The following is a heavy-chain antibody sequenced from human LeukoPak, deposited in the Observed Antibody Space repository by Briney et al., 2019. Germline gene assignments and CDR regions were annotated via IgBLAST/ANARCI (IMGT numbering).Heavy chain of an antibody. V-gene: IGHV4-39*07. CDR3: ARVPLEWDHYYDSSGYYPLSS. CDR2: IYYSGST. CDR1: GGSISSSSYY. Sequence: SETLSLTCTVSGGSISSSSYYWGWIRQPPGKGLEWIGSIYYSGSTYYNPSLKSRVTISVDTSKNQFSLKLSSVTAADTAVYYWARVPLEWDHYYDSSGYYPLSSWGQGTLVTVSS. D-gene: IGHD3-22*01. J-gene: IGHJ5*02.